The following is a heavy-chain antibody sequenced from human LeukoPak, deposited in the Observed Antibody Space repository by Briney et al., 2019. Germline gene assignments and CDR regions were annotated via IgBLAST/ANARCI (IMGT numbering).Heavy chain of an antibody. D-gene: IGHD3-10*01. CDR2: INSDGSST. V-gene: IGHV3-74*01. CDR3: ASEGQQPRGVRWFDP. J-gene: IGHJ5*02. CDR1: GFTLNSYR. Sequence: PGGSLRLSCAASGFTLNSYRMHWVRHAPGKGLVWVSRINSDGSSTSYADSVKGRFTISRDNAKNTLYLQMNSLRAEDTAVYYCASEGQQPRGVRWFDPWGQGTLVTVSS.